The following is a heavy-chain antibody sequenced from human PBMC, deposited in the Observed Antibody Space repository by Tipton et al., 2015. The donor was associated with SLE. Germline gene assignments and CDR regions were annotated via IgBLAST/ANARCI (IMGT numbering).Heavy chain of an antibody. V-gene: IGHV4-39*01. CDR3: AIQDGYYYLFDY. J-gene: IGHJ4*02. CDR2: MYYSGST. Sequence: TLSLTCTVSGGSISSSSYYSGWIRQPPGKGLEWIGSMYYSGSTYYNPSLRSRVTISVDTSKNQFSLRLSSVTAADTAMYHCAIQDGYYYLFDYWGQGTLVTVSS. CDR1: GGSISSSSYY. D-gene: IGHD3-22*01.